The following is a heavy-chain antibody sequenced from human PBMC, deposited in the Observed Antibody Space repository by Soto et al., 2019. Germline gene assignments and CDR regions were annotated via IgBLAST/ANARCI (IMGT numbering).Heavy chain of an antibody. CDR3: ARQKSPYCSGGTCQQYNWFDP. D-gene: IGHD2-15*01. J-gene: IGHJ5*02. Sequence: PSETLSLTCTVSDGSISSSGYYGGWIRQPPGRGLEWIGSIFYRGSTYYNPSLKSRVTISVDTSKNQFSLNLNSVTAADTAVYYCARQKSPYCSGGTCQQYNWFDPWGHGTLVTVSS. CDR2: IFYRGST. V-gene: IGHV4-39*01. CDR1: DGSISSSGYY.